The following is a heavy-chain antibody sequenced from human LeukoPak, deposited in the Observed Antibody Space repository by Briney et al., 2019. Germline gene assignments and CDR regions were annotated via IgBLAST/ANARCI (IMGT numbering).Heavy chain of an antibody. D-gene: IGHD3-3*01. Sequence: SETLSLTCAVFGGSFSGYYWSWARQPPGKGLEWIGEVHYSGSINYNPSLESRVTISVDASKNQFSLKLTSVTAADTAMYYCARGVDSAKVGYWGQGTLVTVSS. J-gene: IGHJ4*02. CDR2: VHYSGSI. CDR3: ARGVDSAKVGY. V-gene: IGHV4-34*01. CDR1: GGSFSGYY.